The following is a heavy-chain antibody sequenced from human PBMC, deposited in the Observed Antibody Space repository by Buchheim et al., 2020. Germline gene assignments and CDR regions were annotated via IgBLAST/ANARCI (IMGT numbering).Heavy chain of an antibody. CDR2: ISYDASYT. Sequence: QVQLVESGGGVVQPGRSLRLSCAASGFAFNTYGMHWVRQAPGKGLEWVAFISYDASYTSYEDSVKGRFTISRDNSKNTLFLQINDLRTEDTALYYCARDRHWTATTCYNWFDPWGQGTL. CDR1: GFAFNTYG. D-gene: IGHD3/OR15-3a*01. CDR3: ARDRHWTATTCYNWFDP. J-gene: IGHJ5*02. V-gene: IGHV3-33*01.